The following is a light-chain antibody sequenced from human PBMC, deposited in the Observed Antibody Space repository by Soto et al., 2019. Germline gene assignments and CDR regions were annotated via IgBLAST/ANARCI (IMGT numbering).Light chain of an antibody. V-gene: IGLV2-14*01. Sequence: QSVLTQPASVSGPPGQSITISCTGTSSDVGAYNFVSWYQQHPGKAPKLMIYDVNNRPSGVSDRFSGSKSGNTASLTISGLRAEDEADYYCNSYTSSSTSYVFGTGTKVTVL. CDR3: NSYTSSSTSYV. CDR2: DVN. J-gene: IGLJ1*01. CDR1: SSDVGAYNF.